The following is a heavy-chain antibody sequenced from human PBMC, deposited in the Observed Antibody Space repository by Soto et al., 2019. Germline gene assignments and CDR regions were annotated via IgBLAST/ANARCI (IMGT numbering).Heavy chain of an antibody. Sequence: PGGSLRPSCAASGFTFSSYAMHWVRQAPGKGLEWVAVISYDGSNRYYADSVKGRFTISRDNSKNTLYLQMNSLRAEDTAVYYCARGRLGPDSAHYYYGMDVWGQGTTVTVSS. D-gene: IGHD1-26*01. CDR1: GFTFSSYA. J-gene: IGHJ6*02. V-gene: IGHV3-30-3*01. CDR2: ISYDGSNR. CDR3: ARGRLGPDSAHYYYGMDV.